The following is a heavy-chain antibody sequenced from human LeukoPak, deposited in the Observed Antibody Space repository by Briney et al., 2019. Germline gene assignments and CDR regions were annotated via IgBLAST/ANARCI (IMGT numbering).Heavy chain of an antibody. J-gene: IGHJ4*02. D-gene: IGHD3-3*01. CDR2: ISGSGGST. Sequence: GGSLRLSCAASGFTFSSYAMSWGRQAPGKGLEWVSAISGSGGSTYYAASVKCRFTISRANSKNTLYLQMSRLRAQDRAVFYCAGISRIFTGFDSWGQGTLVTFSS. CDR1: GFTFSSYA. CDR3: AGISRIFTGFDS. V-gene: IGHV3-23*01.